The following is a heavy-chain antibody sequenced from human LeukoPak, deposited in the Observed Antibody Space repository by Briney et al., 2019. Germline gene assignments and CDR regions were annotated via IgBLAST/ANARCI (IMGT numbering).Heavy chain of an antibody. J-gene: IGHJ4*02. D-gene: IGHD3-16*02. CDR2: INHSGST. V-gene: IGHV4-34*01. CDR1: GFTFSTYA. Sequence: GSLRLSCAASGFTFSTYAMSWVRQAPGKGLEWIGEINHSGSTNYNPSLKSRVTISVDTSKNQFSLKLSSVTAADTAVYYCARGKRYYDYVWGSYRRPAAYFDYWGQGTLVTVSS. CDR3: ARGKRYYDYVWGSYRRPAAYFDY.